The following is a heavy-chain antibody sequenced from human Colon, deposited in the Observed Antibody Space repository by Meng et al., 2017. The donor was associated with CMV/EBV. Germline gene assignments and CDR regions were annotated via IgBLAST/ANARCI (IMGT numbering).Heavy chain of an antibody. D-gene: IGHD5-12*01. Sequence: QAPLQGPGPGLGKPSETLALHCTVSGGPIITYYWSWIRQPAGEGLEWLGRISTNRNTDYNPSLNSRATIWLDTSNNQFSLKLTSVTAADTAVYYCVRGGYSGTQTGGVQEYWGQGTLVTVSS. CDR2: ISTNRNT. CDR1: GGPIITYY. CDR3: VRGGYSGTQTGGVQEY. V-gene: IGHV4-4*07. J-gene: IGHJ4*02.